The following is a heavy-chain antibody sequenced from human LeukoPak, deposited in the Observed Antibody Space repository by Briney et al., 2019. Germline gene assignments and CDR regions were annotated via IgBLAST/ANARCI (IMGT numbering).Heavy chain of an antibody. V-gene: IGHV3-30*04. J-gene: IGHJ4*02. CDR1: GFTFSSYA. CDR3: ARDQSLTYYYDSSGYYLDY. D-gene: IGHD3-22*01. Sequence: GGSLRLSCAASGFTFSSYAMHWVRQAPGKGLEWVAVISYDGSNKYYADSVKGRFTISRDNSKNTLYLQMSSLRAEDTAVYYCARDQSLTYYYDSSGYYLDYWGQGTLVTVSS. CDR2: ISYDGSNK.